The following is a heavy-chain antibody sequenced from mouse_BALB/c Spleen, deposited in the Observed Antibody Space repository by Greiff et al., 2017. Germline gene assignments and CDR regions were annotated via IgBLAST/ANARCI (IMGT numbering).Heavy chain of an antibody. J-gene: IGHJ2*01. D-gene: IGHD2-14*01. CDR1: GFTFSSYG. V-gene: IGHV5-6-3*01. Sequence: EVQLVESGGGLVQPGGSLKLSCAASGFTFSSYGMSWVRQTPDKRLELVATINSNGGSTYYPDSVKGRFTISRDNAKNTLYLQMSSLKSEDTAMYYCAREGRYDGYFDYWGQGTTLTVSS. CDR3: AREGRYDGYFDY. CDR2: INSNGGST.